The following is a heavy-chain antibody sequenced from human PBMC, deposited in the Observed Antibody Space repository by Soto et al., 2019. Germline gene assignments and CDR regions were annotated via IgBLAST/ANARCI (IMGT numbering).Heavy chain of an antibody. CDR1: GFTFSSYA. V-gene: IGHV3-30-3*01. CDR3: ARDLEYNWNQHGMGV. J-gene: IGHJ6*02. CDR2: ISYDGSNK. Sequence: AGGSLRLSCASSGFTFSSYAMHWVRQAPGKGLEWVAVISYDGSNKYYADSVKGRFTISRDNSKNTLYLQMNSLRAEDTAVYYCARDLEYNWNQHGMGVWGQGTTVTVSS. D-gene: IGHD1-20*01.